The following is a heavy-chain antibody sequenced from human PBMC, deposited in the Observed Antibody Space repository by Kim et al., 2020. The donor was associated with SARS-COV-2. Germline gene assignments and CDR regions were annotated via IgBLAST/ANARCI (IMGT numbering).Heavy chain of an antibody. V-gene: IGHV3-48*02. J-gene: IGHJ6*01. Sequence: GGSLRLSCGASGFTFSSHGMNWVRQAPGKGLEWIAFISTSNNNKYYADSVKGRFTISRDSAKNSLYLQMNSLRDEDTAVYYCASRGYSGYDVKGWG. D-gene: IGHD5-12*01. CDR3: ASRGYSGYDVKG. CDR2: ISTSNNNK. CDR1: GFTFSSHG.